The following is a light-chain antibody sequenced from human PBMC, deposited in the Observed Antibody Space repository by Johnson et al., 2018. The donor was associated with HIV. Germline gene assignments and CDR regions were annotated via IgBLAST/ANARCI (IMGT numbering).Light chain of an antibody. CDR2: ENN. Sequence: QSVLTQPPSVSAAPGQKVTISCSGSSSNIGNNYVSWYQQLPGRAPKLLIYENNKRPSGIPDRFSGSKSGTSATLGITGLQTGDEADYYCGTWDSSLRGVFGTGTKVTVL. CDR3: GTWDSSLRGV. CDR1: SSNIGNNY. V-gene: IGLV1-51*02. J-gene: IGLJ1*01.